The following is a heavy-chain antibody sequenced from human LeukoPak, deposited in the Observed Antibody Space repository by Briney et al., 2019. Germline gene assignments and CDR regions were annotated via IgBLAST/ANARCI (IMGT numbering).Heavy chain of an antibody. D-gene: IGHD2-15*01. V-gene: IGHV1-8*01. CDR2: VNPNSGHT. J-gene: IGHJ5*02. CDR3: ARGLGATTPIWFDP. Sequence: ASVKVSYKASGYTFTSHDINWVRQATGQGLEWMGWVNPNSGHTSFAQRFQGRVSMTTDTSTTTVYMELSSLTSEDTAVYYCARGLGATTPIWFDPWGQGTLVTVSS. CDR1: GYTFTSHD.